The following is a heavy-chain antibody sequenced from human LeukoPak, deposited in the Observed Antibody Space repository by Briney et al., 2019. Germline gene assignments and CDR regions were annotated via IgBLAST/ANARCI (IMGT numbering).Heavy chain of an antibody. V-gene: IGHV3-30-3*01. CDR2: ISYDGSNK. CDR3: ARDAPPYYDSSGYLDY. J-gene: IGHJ4*02. Sequence: GRSLRLSCAASGFTFSSYAMHWVRQAPGKGLEGVAVISYDGSNKYYADSVKGRFTISRDNSKNTLYLQMNSLRAEDTAVYYCARDAPPYYDSSGYLDYWGQGTLVTVSS. CDR1: GFTFSSYA. D-gene: IGHD3-22*01.